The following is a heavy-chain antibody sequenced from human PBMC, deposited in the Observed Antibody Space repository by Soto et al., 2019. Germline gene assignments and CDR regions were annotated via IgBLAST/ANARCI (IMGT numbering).Heavy chain of an antibody. CDR2: IYYSWST. Sequence: PTETLSLTCTVSGGSISSSSYYWGWIRQPPGKGLEWIGSIYYSWSTYYNPSLKSRVTISVDTSKNQFSLKLSSVTAADTAVYYCARHLHSVYARENYYYMDVWRKGKTVNVS. V-gene: IGHV4-39*01. J-gene: IGHJ6*03. CDR1: GGSISSSSYY. D-gene: IGHD2-8*01. CDR3: ARHLHSVYARENYYYMDV.